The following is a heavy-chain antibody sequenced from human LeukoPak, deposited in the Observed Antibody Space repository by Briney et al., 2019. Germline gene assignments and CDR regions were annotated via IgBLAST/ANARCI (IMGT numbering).Heavy chain of an antibody. CDR1: GGSISSYY. Sequence: PSETLSLTCTVSGGSISSYYWSWLRQPAGKGLEWIGHIYTSGSTNYNPSLQSRVTMSVDTSKNQFSLKVGPVTAADTAVYYCAREDFWSGSRWFDPWGQGTLVTVSS. CDR3: AREDFWSGSRWFDP. D-gene: IGHD3-3*01. CDR2: IYTSGST. J-gene: IGHJ5*02. V-gene: IGHV4-4*07.